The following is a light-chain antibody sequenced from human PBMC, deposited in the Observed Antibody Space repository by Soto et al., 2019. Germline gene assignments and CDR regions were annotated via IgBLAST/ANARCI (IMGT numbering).Light chain of an antibody. Sequence: QSALTQPPSVSGAPGQRVSISCTGSSSNIGAGYDVHWYQQRPGTAPKLLIFGNINRPSGVPDRFSGSKSGTSASLAITGLQAEDEGDYYCQSYDSTLGARYVFGTGTKVTVL. CDR1: SSNIGAGYD. V-gene: IGLV1-40*01. CDR2: GNI. CDR3: QSYDSTLGARYV. J-gene: IGLJ1*01.